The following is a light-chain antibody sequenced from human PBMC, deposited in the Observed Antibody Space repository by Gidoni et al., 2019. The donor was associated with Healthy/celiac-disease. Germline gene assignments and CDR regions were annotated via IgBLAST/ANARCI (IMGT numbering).Light chain of an antibody. Sequence: DIQMTQSPSSLSASVGDRVTITCRASQSISSYLNWYQQKPGKAPKLLIYAASSLQSGVPSRFSGSGSGTDFTLTISSLQPEDFPTYYCQQSYSTPVTFGQGTKVEIK. V-gene: IGKV1-39*01. CDR1: QSISSY. CDR2: AAS. J-gene: IGKJ1*01. CDR3: QQSYSTPVT.